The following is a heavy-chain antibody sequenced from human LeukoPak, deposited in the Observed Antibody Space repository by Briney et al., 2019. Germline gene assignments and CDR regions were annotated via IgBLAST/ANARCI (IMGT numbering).Heavy chain of an antibody. CDR1: GGSISSYY. V-gene: IGHV4-59*12. D-gene: IGHD3-10*01. J-gene: IGHJ3*02. CDR2: IYYSGST. CDR3: AREPRPDVLLWFGEPIDAFDI. Sequence: PSETLSLTCTVSGGSISSYYWSWIRQPPGKGLEWIGYIYYSGSTNYNPSLKSRVTISVDTSKNQFSLKLSSVTAADTAVYYCAREPRPDVLLWFGEPIDAFDIWGQGTMVTVSS.